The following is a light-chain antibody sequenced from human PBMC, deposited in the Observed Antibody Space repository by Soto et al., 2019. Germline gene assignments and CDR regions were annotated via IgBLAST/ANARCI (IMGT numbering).Light chain of an antibody. CDR3: VSYTSSTTYV. CDR2: DVS. Sequence: QSALTQPRSVSGSPGQSVTVSCIGTSSDVGDYNSVSWYQQHPGKAPKLMIYDVSKRPSGVPDRFSGSKSGSTASLIISRLQTEDEADYYCVSYTSSTTYVFGTGTKV. CDR1: SSDVGDYNS. V-gene: IGLV2-11*01. J-gene: IGLJ1*01.